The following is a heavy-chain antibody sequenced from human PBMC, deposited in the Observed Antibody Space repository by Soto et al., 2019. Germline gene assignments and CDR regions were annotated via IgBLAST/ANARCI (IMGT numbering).Heavy chain of an antibody. Sequence: PSETLSLTCTVSGDSIKHYYGSWIRQPPGKRLEGIGYIYYTGSTTYNPSIESRVTMSVDTSKNQFSLKLSSVNAGDTAVYYCAKYRRTEEEGFTLDSWGRGTLVTVSS. J-gene: IGHJ4*02. CDR2: IYYTGST. CDR3: AKYRRTEEEGFTLDS. D-gene: IGHD2-2*01. V-gene: IGHV4-59*01. CDR1: GDSIKHYY.